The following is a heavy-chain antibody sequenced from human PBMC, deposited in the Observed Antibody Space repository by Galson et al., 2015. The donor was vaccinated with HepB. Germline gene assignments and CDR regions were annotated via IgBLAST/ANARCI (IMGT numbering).Heavy chain of an antibody. Sequence: SVKVSCKASGYTFTSYDVTWVRQAPGQGLAWMGWINPKSTNTGYARKLQGRVTMTGDASIDTAYMELSRLTSEDTAVYYCARAVRNQLLSEYWGQGTLVTVSS. CDR2: INPKSTNT. CDR3: ARAVRNQLLSEY. CDR1: GYTFTSYD. J-gene: IGHJ4*02. V-gene: IGHV1-8*01. D-gene: IGHD1-26*01.